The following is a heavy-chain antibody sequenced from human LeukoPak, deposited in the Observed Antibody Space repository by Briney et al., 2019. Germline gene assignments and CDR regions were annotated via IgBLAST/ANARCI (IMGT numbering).Heavy chain of an antibody. CDR3: AKGHADSSGYYYFDS. D-gene: IGHD3-22*01. J-gene: IGHJ4*02. CDR1: GFIFSNYG. CDR2: IRGNADTT. Sequence: PWGTLRLSCAASGFIFSNYGMSWVRQVPGKGLEWVSGIRGNADTTYYADSVKGRFSIFRDNSKNMLYLQMNSLRVEDTAVYYCAKGHADSSGYYYFDSWGQGTLVTVPS. V-gene: IGHV3-23*01.